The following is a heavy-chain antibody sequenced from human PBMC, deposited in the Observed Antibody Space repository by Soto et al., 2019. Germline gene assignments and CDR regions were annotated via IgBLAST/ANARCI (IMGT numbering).Heavy chain of an antibody. Sequence: QVHLVESVGGVVQPGSSLRLSCATSGFTFTNYVMHWVRQTPGKGLEWVAKVLDDGRQKRYADLGKGRFTISRDNSENAVWLPINSLRVEDTAVYYCATEPVESIWRIGSWGIDNWGQGTLVTVSS. J-gene: IGHJ4*02. V-gene: IGHV3-33*03. CDR2: VLDDGRQK. CDR1: GFTFTNYV. D-gene: IGHD6-13*01. CDR3: ATEPVESIWRIGSWGIDN.